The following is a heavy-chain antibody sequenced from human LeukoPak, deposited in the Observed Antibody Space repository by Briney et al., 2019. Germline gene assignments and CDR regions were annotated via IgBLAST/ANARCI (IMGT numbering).Heavy chain of an antibody. CDR3: ARRLQHNWFDP. J-gene: IGHJ5*02. CDR2: IYHSGST. Sequence: SETLSLTCAVSGYSISSGYYWGWIRQPPGKGLEWIGSIYHSGSTYYNPSLKRRVTISVDTSKNQFSLKLSSVPAADTAVYYCARRLQHNWFDPWGQGTLVTVSS. V-gene: IGHV4-38-2*01. CDR1: GYSISSGYY. D-gene: IGHD5-24*01.